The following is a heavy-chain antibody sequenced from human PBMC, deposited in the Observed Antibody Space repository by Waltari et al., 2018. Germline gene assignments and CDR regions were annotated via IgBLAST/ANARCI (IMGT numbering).Heavy chain of an antibody. J-gene: IGHJ2*01. CDR2: IYYRGST. CDR3: ASSYYYDSSGLYFDL. V-gene: IGHV4-39*01. Sequence: QLQLQASGPGLVKPSETLSLTCTVSGGSISSSSYYWGWIRQPPGKGLEWIGSIYYRGSTYYNPSLKSRVTISVDTSKNQFSLKLSSVTAADTAVYYCASSYYYDSSGLYFDLWGRGTLVTVSS. CDR1: GGSISSSSYY. D-gene: IGHD3-22*01.